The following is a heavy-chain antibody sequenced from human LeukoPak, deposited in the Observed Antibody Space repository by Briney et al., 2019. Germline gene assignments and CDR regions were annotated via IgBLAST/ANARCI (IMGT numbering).Heavy chain of an antibody. V-gene: IGHV4-31*03. CDR3: ARSGDCSSTSCRTTVFDP. D-gene: IGHD2-2*01. Sequence: PSETLSLTCTVSGGSISSGGYYWSWIRQHPGKGLEWIGYIYYSGSTYYNPSLKSRVTISVDTSKNQFSLKLSSVTAADTAVYYCARSGDCSSTSCRTTVFDPWGQGTLVTVSS. CDR2: IYYSGST. J-gene: IGHJ5*02. CDR1: GGSISSGGYY.